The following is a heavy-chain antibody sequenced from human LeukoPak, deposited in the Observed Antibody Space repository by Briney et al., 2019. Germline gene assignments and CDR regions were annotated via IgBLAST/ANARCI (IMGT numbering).Heavy chain of an antibody. V-gene: IGHV3-23*01. J-gene: IGHJ4*02. Sequence: GGALRRSLAASGFTFSNAWMIWVRQAPGKGLELVSAISGSGGSTYYADAVKGLFTISRDNSKNTLYVQMNSLRAEDTAVYYCAKDMYSSSWYSFDYWGQGTLVTVSS. CDR3: AKDMYSSSWYSFDY. CDR1: GFTFSNAW. CDR2: ISGSGGST. D-gene: IGHD6-13*01.